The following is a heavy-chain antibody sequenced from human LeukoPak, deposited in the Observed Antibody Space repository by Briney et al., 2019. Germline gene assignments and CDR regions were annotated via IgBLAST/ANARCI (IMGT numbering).Heavy chain of an antibody. CDR3: ARGGNYFRFDP. V-gene: IGHV1-18*01. D-gene: IGHD1-26*01. J-gene: IGHJ5*02. CDR1: GYAVTNYI. CDR2: ISAYNGNT. Sequence: ASVKVSCKASGYAVTNYIIIWVRQAPGQGLEWMGWISAYNGNTNYAQKLQGRVTMTTDTSTATAYMELRSLRSDDTAVYYCARGGNYFRFDPWGQGTLVTVSS.